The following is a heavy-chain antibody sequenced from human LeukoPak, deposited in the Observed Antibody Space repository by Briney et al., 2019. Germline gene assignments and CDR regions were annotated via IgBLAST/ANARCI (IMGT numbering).Heavy chain of an antibody. V-gene: IGHV4-59*08. CDR2: IYYSGST. CDR3: ARRTYFDL. Sequence: PSETLSLTCTVSGGSISNYYWSWVRQPPGKGLEWTGYIYYSGSTTYNPSLKNRVTISVDTPKNQFSLKLSSVTAADTAVYYCARRTYFDLWGRGTLVTVSS. CDR1: GGSISNYY. J-gene: IGHJ2*01.